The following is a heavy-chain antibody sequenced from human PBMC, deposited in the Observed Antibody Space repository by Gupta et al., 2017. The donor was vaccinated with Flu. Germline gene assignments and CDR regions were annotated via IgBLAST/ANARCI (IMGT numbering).Heavy chain of an antibody. V-gene: IGHV3-30*18. CDR2: ISYDGGNK. CDR3: AKLSVGAQRAEIDY. CDR1: GFPFSTYG. J-gene: IGHJ4*02. D-gene: IGHD1-26*01. Sequence: QVQLVESGGGVVQPGRSLRLSCVVPGFPFSTYGMHWGRQAPGKGLDWVAVISYDGGNKYYADSVKCRFTSSRDNSKNTLYLKMNSLRAEDTAVYYCAKLSVGAQRAEIDYWGQGTPVTVSS.